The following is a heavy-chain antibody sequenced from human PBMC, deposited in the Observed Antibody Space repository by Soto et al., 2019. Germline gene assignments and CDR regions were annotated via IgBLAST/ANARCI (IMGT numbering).Heavy chain of an antibody. CDR1: GFTFSSYG. D-gene: IGHD1-26*01. CDR2: IWYDGSNK. J-gene: IGHJ4*02. V-gene: IGHV3-33*01. CDR3: ARGSGSYIPYYFDY. Sequence: GGSLRLSCAASGFTFSSYGMHWVRQAPGKGLEWVAVIWYDGSNKYYADSVKGRFTISRDNSKNTLYLQMNSLRAEDTAVYYCARGSGSYIPYYFDYWGQGTLVTVSS.